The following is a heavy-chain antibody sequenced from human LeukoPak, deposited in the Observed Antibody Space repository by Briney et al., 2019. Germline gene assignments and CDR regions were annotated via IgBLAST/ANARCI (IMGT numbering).Heavy chain of an antibody. Sequence: GGSLRLSCAASGFTVSSNYMSWVRQAPGKGLEWVSVIYSGGSTYYADSVKGRFTISRDNSKNTLYLQMNSLRAEDTAVYYCARDKYDSSGYSFDYWGQGTLVTVSS. V-gene: IGHV3-66*01. CDR1: GFTVSSNY. D-gene: IGHD3-22*01. CDR3: ARDKYDSSGYSFDY. CDR2: IYSGGST. J-gene: IGHJ4*02.